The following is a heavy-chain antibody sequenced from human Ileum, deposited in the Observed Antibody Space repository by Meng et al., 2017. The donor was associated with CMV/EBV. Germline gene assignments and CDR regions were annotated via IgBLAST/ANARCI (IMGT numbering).Heavy chain of an antibody. J-gene: IGHJ6*02. CDR3: AKGRDSSWTGYFYGMDV. D-gene: IGHD3/OR15-3a*01. CDR2: MNWDSGTI. CDR1: GFTFDDYA. Sequence: SLKISCAASGFTFDDYAMHWVRQAPGKGLEWVSGMNWDSGTIAYADSVKGRFTICRDNAKNSLYLQMNSLRAEDTVLCYCAKGRDSSWTGYFYGMDVWGHGTTVTVSS. V-gene: IGHV3-9*01.